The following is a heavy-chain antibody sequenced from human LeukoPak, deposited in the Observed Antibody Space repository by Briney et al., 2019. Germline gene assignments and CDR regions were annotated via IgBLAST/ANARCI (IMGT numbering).Heavy chain of an antibody. J-gene: IGHJ6*03. CDR3: AREGIGRYYYYYMDV. CDR2: ISTSGSTI. V-gene: IGHV3-48*04. Sequence: GGSLRLSCAASGFTFSGYSMNWVRQAPGKGLEWVSYISTSGSTIYYADSVKGRFTISRDNAKNSLYLQMNSLRAEDTAVYYCAREGIGRYYYYYMDVWGKGTTVTVSS. D-gene: IGHD1-1*01. CDR1: GFTFSGYS.